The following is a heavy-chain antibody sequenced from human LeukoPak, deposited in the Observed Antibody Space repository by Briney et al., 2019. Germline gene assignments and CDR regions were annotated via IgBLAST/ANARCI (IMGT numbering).Heavy chain of an antibody. CDR1: GGSISSSSYY. CDR2: IYYSWST. Sequence: SETLSLTCTASGGSISSSSYYWGWIRQPPGKGLEWIVSIYYSWSTYYNPSLKSRVTISVDTSKNQFSLKLSSVTATDTAVYYCARHEGGSWYPSEFDYWGQGTLVTVSS. D-gene: IGHD2-15*01. V-gene: IGHV4-39*01. CDR3: ARHEGGSWYPSEFDY. J-gene: IGHJ4*02.